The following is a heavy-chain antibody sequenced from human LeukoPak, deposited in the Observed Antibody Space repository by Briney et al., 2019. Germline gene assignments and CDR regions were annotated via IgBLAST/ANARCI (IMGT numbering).Heavy chain of an antibody. CDR2: ISSSSSYI. J-gene: IGHJ3*02. Sequence: PGGSLRLSCAASGFTFSSYSMNWVRQAPGKGLEWVSSISSSSSYIYYADSVKGGFTISRDNAKNSLYLRMNSLRAEDTAVYYCARALEAAAGTYNDAFDIWGQGTMVTVSS. CDR3: ARALEAAAGTYNDAFDI. CDR1: GFTFSSYS. V-gene: IGHV3-21*01. D-gene: IGHD6-13*01.